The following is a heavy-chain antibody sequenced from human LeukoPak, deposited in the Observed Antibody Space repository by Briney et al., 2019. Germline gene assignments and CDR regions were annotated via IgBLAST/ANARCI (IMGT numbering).Heavy chain of an antibody. Sequence: SETLSLTCIVSGGSIGTYYWSWIRQSPGKGLGWIGYIYVTGSTRYNLYLQSRVTISVDTSRNQFFLKMSSVTAADTAVYYCARHIGGGIEDMDVWGTGTKVTVSS. CDR3: ARHIGGGIEDMDV. CDR2: IYVTGST. V-gene: IGHV4-59*08. J-gene: IGHJ6*03. CDR1: GGSIGTYY. D-gene: IGHD3-16*02.